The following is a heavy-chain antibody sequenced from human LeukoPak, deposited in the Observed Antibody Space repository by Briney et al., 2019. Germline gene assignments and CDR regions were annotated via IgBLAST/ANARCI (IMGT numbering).Heavy chain of an antibody. CDR2: ISSSGSTI. V-gene: IGHV3-11*01. D-gene: IGHD3-22*01. Sequence: GGSLRLSCAASGFTFSDYYMSWIRQAPGKGLEWVSYISSSGSTIYYADSVKGRFTISRDNAKNSLYLQMNSLRAEDTVVYYCARDPLYYYDSSGADYFDYRGQGTLVTVSS. CDR1: GFTFSDYY. CDR3: ARDPLYYYDSSGADYFDY. J-gene: IGHJ4*02.